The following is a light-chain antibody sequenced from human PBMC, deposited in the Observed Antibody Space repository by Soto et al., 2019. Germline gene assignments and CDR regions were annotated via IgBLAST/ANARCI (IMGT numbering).Light chain of an antibody. V-gene: IGLV2-23*01. Sequence: QSALTQPASVSGSPGQSIIISCTGTSSDVGSYNLVSWYQQYPGKAPKVVIYEGSKRPSGISNRFSGSKSGNTASLTISGLQAEDEADYHCCSYAGSNTLVFGGGTKLTVL. CDR1: SSDVGSYNL. CDR2: EGS. CDR3: CSYAGSNTLV. J-gene: IGLJ2*01.